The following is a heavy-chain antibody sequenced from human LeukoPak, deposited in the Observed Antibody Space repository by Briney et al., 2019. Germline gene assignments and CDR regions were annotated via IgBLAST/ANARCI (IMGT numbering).Heavy chain of an antibody. Sequence: SQRLSLTCTVSVGSISSFYWSWIRQPPGNRLEWIGYIYTSGSTNYNPSLKSRVTISVDTSKNQFSLKLSSVTAADTAVYYCARHRYDYGYFDYWGQGTLVTVSS. CDR3: ARHRYDYGYFDY. V-gene: IGHV4-4*09. CDR2: IYTSGST. CDR1: VGSISSFY. J-gene: IGHJ4*02. D-gene: IGHD4-17*01.